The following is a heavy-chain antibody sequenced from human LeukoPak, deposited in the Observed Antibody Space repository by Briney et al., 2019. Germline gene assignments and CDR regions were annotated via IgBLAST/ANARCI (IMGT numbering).Heavy chain of an antibody. V-gene: IGHV3-23*01. CDR3: AKGKVVPATIYDY. J-gene: IGHJ4*02. CDR2: FSGGGGSP. CDR1: GFTFSSYA. Sequence: GGSLRLSCAASGFTFSSYAMSWVRQAPGKGLEWVSGFSGGGGSPDYADSVKGRFTISRDNSKNTLYLQMSSLRAEDTAIYYCAKGKVVPATIYDYWGQGTLVTVSS. D-gene: IGHD2-2*02.